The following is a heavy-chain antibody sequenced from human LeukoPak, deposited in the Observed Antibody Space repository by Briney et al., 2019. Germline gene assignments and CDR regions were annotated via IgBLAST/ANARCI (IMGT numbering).Heavy chain of an antibody. J-gene: IGHJ3*02. CDR2: ISTHNGNT. V-gene: IGHV1-18*01. CDR1: GGTFSSYA. D-gene: IGHD6-19*01. Sequence: RASVNVSCKASGGTFSSYAISWVRQAPGQGLEWMGWISTHNGNTNYAQKLQGRVTMTTDTSTSTAYMELRSLRSDDTAMYYCAREEGSGPIRFDIWGQGTMVTVSS. CDR3: AREEGSGPIRFDI.